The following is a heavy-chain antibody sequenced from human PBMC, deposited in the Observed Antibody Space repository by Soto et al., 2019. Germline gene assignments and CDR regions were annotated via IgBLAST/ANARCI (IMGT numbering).Heavy chain of an antibody. CDR2: INPNSGGT. V-gene: IGHV1-2*02. CDR3: ARPLGNAGAFDI. D-gene: IGHD1-1*01. CDR1: GYTFTGYY. J-gene: IGHJ3*02. Sequence: ASVKVSCKASGYTFTGYYIHWVRQAPGQGLEWMGWINPNSGGTNYAQKFQGRVTMTRDTSISTAYMELSRLRSDDTAVYYCARPLGNAGAFDIWGQGTMVTVSS.